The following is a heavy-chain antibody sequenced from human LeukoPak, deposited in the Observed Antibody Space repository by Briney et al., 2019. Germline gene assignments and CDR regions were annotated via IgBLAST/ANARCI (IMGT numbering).Heavy chain of an antibody. CDR3: ARRLTQYDCFDP. CDR1: GDSFSSNSVT. V-gene: IGHV6-1*01. CDR2: TYYRSTWYN. J-gene: IGHJ5*02. D-gene: IGHD2-2*01. Sequence: SQTLSLTCAISGDSFSSNSVTWNWIRQSPSRGLEWLGRTYYRSTWYNDYAVSVRGRITVNPDTSKNQFSLHLNSVTPEDTAVYYCARRLTQYDCFDPWGPGILVTVSS.